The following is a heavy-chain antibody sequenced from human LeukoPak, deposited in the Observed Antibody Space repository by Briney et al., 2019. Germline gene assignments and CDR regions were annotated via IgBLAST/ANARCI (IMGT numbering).Heavy chain of an antibody. V-gene: IGHV3-7*01. D-gene: IGHD3/OR15-3a*01. CDR1: GFTFSTYW. J-gene: IGHJ4*02. CDR3: VVSTIWPGTGDC. CDR2: INEDGNRR. Sequence: PGGSLRLSCAASGFTFSTYWMSWFRQAPGKGLQWVANINEDGNRRYYVDSVKGRFTISGDNAENSLYLQMNSLRVEDTAVYHCVVSTIWPGTGDCWGQGTLVTVSS.